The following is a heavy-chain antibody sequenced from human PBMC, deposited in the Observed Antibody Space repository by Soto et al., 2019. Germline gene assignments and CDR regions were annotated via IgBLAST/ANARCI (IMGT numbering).Heavy chain of an antibody. D-gene: IGHD3-10*01. CDR1: GFSFRSYY. V-gene: IGHV3-21*06. CDR2: ISPSSSFL. J-gene: IGHJ4*02. CDR3: ATVGTDYGSGSPYYSDY. Sequence: EVQLVESGGGLVKPGGSLRLSCAASGFSFRSYYMNWVRQAPGRGLEWVSSISPSSSFLNYADSVKGRFTISRDNAKSSVNLQMNSLRAEDTAVYYCATVGTDYGSGSPYYSDYWGQETLVTVSS.